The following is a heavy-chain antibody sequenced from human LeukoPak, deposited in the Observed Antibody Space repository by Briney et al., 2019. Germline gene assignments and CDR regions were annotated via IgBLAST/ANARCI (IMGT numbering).Heavy chain of an antibody. J-gene: IGHJ4*02. D-gene: IGHD3-22*01. CDR3: ALMGSSGYFDY. CDR1: GFTFRCLA. V-gene: IGHV3-23*01. Sequence: PGGSLRLSFSAFGFTFRCLALSWVRQAPGKGLGWVSAISGSGCSTYYADSVKGRFTISRDNSKNTLYLQMNSLRAEDTAVYYCALMGSSGYFDYWGQGTLVTVSS. CDR2: ISGSGCST.